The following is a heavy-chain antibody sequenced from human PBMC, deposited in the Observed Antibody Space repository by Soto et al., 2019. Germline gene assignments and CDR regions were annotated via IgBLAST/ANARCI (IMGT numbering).Heavy chain of an antibody. CDR1: GGTFSSYA. V-gene: IGHV1-69*01. CDR2: IIPISDTT. D-gene: IGHD2-2*01. CDR3: VGTPHSSTTIKESYYYYYGMDV. J-gene: IGHJ6*02. Sequence: QVQLVQSGAEVKKPGSSVKVSCKASGGTFSSYAISWVRQAPGQGLEWMGGIIPISDTTNYAQKYQGRVMTIAEEYTSTTDIELISMRSEENAVDYCVGTPHSSTTIKESYYYYYGMDVWGQGTTVTVSS.